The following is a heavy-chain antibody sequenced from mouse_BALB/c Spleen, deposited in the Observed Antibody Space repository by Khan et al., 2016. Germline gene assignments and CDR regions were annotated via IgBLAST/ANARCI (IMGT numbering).Heavy chain of an antibody. Sequence: EVQLQESGPSLVKPSQTLSLTCSVTGDSITSGYWNWIRKFPGNKLEYMGYISYSGNTYYNPFLKSRISITRDTSKNQHYLQLISVTTEDTATYXCARSNRNDAWFAYWGQGTLVTVSA. CDR2: ISYSGNT. D-gene: IGHD2-14*01. CDR1: GDSITSGY. V-gene: IGHV3-8*02. CDR3: ARSNRNDAWFAY. J-gene: IGHJ3*01.